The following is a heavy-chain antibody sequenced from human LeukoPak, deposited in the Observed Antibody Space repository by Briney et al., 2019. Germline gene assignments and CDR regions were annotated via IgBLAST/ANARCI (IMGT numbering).Heavy chain of an antibody. Sequence: SGPGLVKPSETLSLTCTVSGGSISSYYWSWIRQPPGKGLEWIGYIYYSGSTNYNPSLKSRVTISVDTSKNQFSLKLSSVTAADTAVYYCARHEAAAGIMHYYYYGMDVWGQGTTVTVSS. V-gene: IGHV4-59*08. CDR2: IYYSGST. D-gene: IGHD6-13*01. J-gene: IGHJ6*02. CDR3: ARHEAAAGIMHYYYYGMDV. CDR1: GGSISSYY.